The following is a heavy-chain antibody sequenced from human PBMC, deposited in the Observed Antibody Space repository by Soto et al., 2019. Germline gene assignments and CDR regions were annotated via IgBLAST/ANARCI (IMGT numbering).Heavy chain of an antibody. D-gene: IGHD6-13*01. CDR3: ARDHRGQQLERHYRSGLEHTLHFDY. J-gene: IGHJ4*02. CDR1: GFTFSDYY. Sequence: PGGSLRLSCAASGFTFSDYYMSWIRQAPGKGLEWVSYISSSGSTIYYADSVKGRFTISRDNAKNSLYLQMNSLRAEDTAVYYCARDHRGQQLERHYRSGLEHTLHFDYWGQGTLVTVSS. CDR2: ISSSGSTI. V-gene: IGHV3-11*01.